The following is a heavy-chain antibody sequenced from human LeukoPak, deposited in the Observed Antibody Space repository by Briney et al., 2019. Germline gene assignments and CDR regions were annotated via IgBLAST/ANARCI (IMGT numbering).Heavy chain of an antibody. CDR2: IYYSGST. V-gene: IGHV4-59*12. CDR1: GGSISSYY. CDR3: ARSWLSRMDV. J-gene: IGHJ6*04. D-gene: IGHD6-13*01. Sequence: ETLSLTCTVSGGSISSYYWSWLRQPPGKGLEWIGYIYYSGSTNYNPSLKSRVTISVDTSKNQFSLKLSSVTAADTAVYYCARSWLSRMDVWGKGTTVTVSS.